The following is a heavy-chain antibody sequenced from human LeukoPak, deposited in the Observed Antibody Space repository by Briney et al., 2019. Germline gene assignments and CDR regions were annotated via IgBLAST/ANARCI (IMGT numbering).Heavy chain of an antibody. Sequence: PSETLSLTCTVSGGSLGTYYWSWIRQPAGKGLEWIGRIYTSGSTNYNPSLKSRGTISVDTSKNQFSLKLSSVTAADTAVYYCARADYDFWSGYSWGQGTLVTVSS. CDR1: GGSLGTYY. J-gene: IGHJ5*02. V-gene: IGHV4-4*07. CDR3: ARADYDFWSGYS. CDR2: IYTSGST. D-gene: IGHD3-3*01.